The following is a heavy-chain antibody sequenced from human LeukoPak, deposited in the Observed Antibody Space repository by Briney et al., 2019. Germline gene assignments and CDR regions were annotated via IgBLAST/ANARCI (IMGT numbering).Heavy chain of an antibody. CDR3: ARSQMSWLRIWLEYYFDY. D-gene: IGHD5-18*01. CDR1: GFTFSSYG. V-gene: IGHV3-30*02. J-gene: IGHJ4*02. Sequence: PGGSLRLSCAASGFTFSSYGMHWVRQAPGKGLEWVAFIRYDGSNKYYADSVKGRFTISRDNAKNSLYLQMNSLRAEDTAVYYCARSQMSWLRIWLEYYFDYWGQGTLVTVSS. CDR2: IRYDGSNK.